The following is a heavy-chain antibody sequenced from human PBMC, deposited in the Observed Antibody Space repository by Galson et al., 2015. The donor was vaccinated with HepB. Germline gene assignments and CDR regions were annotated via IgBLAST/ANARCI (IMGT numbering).Heavy chain of an antibody. CDR3: ARGDIVVVPAAPDPYYYYYGMDV. CDR2: IIPIFGTA. J-gene: IGHJ6*02. V-gene: IGHV1-69*13. D-gene: IGHD2-2*01. CDR1: GGTFTSYA. Sequence: SVKVSCKASGGTFTSYAISWVRQAPGQGLEWMGGIIPIFGTANYAQKFQGRVTITADEPTSIAYMELSSLKSEDTAVYYCARGDIVVVPAAPDPYYYYYGMDVGGQGTTVTVSS.